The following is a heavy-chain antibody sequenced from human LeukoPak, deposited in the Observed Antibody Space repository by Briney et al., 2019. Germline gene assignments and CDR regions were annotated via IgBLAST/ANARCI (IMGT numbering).Heavy chain of an antibody. V-gene: IGHV3-53*01. CDR2: IYSGGNT. J-gene: IGHJ4*02. D-gene: IGHD3-10*01. CDR3: ANLPRGDY. CDR1: GFTVSRNY. Sequence: AGGSLRLSCAASGFTVSRNYMSWVRQAPGKGLEWVSVIYSGGNTYYADFVKGRFTISRDNSKNTLYLQINSLTAEDTAVYYCANLPRGDYWGLGTLVTVSS.